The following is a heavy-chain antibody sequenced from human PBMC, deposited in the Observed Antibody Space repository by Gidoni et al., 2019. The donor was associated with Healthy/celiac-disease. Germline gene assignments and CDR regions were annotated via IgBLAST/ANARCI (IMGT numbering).Heavy chain of an antibody. CDR3: ARDLRYCSSTSCYAGGLNYYYYYGMDV. J-gene: IGHJ6*02. D-gene: IGHD2-2*01. Sequence: QVQLVQSGAEVQKPGASLTVSCTASGYTFPGYYMPWVRHAPGQGLDWMGWINPNSGGKKYEQKFQGWVTMTRYTDISTAYMEMSRLRSDDTAVYYCARDLRYCSSTSCYAGGLNYYYYYGMDVWGQGTTVTVSS. CDR2: INPNSGGK. V-gene: IGHV1-2*04. CDR1: GYTFPGYY.